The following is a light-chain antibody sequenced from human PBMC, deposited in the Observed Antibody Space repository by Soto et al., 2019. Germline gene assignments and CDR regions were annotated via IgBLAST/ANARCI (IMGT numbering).Light chain of an antibody. CDR3: QQSYSTPRT. CDR1: QFVSSN. V-gene: IGKV3D-15*01. J-gene: IGKJ1*01. Sequence: EIVMTQSPVTLSVSPGERATLSCMASQFVSSNLAWYQQKPGQAPRLLIYGASTRATGIPARFSGSGSGTEFTLTISSLQLEDFATYYCQQSYSTPRTFGQGTKVDIK. CDR2: GAS.